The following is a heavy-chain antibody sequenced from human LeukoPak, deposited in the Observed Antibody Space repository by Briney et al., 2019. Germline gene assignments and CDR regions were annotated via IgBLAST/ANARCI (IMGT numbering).Heavy chain of an antibody. CDR1: GYSFTSYW. V-gene: IGHV5-51*01. CDR3: ARPALYYGDFEDY. CDR2: IYPGDSDT. D-gene: IGHD4-17*01. Sequence: GESLKISCKGSGYSFTSYWIGWVRQMSGKGLEWMGIIYPGDSDTRYSPSFQGQVTISADKSISTAYLQWSSLKASDTAMYYCARPALYYGDFEDYWGQGTLVTVSS. J-gene: IGHJ4*02.